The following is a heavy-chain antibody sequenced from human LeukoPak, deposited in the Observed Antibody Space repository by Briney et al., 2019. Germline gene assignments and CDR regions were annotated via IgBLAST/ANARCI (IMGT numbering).Heavy chain of an antibody. CDR1: GGSISSGDYS. Sequence: SETLSLTCTVSGGSISSGDYSWSWIRQPPGTGLEWIGYIYYSGNTYYNPSLKSRVTISLDTSNNQFSLKLSSVTAADTAVYYCARDLSPHGFDPWGQGILVTVSS. J-gene: IGHJ5*02. V-gene: IGHV4-30-4*01. CDR2: IYYSGNT. CDR3: ARDLSPHGFDP.